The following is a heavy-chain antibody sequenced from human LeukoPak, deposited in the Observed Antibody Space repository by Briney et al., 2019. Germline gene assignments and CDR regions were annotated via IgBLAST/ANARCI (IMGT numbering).Heavy chain of an antibody. V-gene: IGHV4-34*01. J-gene: IGHJ5*02. Sequence: SETLSLTCAAYGGSFSGYYWSWIRQPPGKGLEWIGEINHSGSTTYNPSLKSRVTISVDTSKNQFSLKLSSVTAADTAVYYCARGRSGKYYYGSGSYYKSPKESKYNWFDPWGQGTLVTVSS. CDR3: ARGRSGKYYYGSGSYYKSPKESKYNWFDP. CDR1: GGSFSGYY. CDR2: INHSGST. D-gene: IGHD3-10*01.